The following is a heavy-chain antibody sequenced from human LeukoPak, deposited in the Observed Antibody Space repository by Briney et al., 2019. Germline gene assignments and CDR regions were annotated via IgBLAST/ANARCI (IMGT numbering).Heavy chain of an antibody. D-gene: IGHD5-24*01. Sequence: GESLKISCKGSGYNFTIYWIGWVRQMPGKGLEWMGIIYPGDSDTRHSPSFQGQVTISADKSISTAYLQWSSLKASDTAMYYCARGSWRDGYNWVFDPWGQGTLVTVSS. CDR3: ARGSWRDGYNWVFDP. CDR2: IYPGDSDT. J-gene: IGHJ5*02. V-gene: IGHV5-51*01. CDR1: GYNFTIYW.